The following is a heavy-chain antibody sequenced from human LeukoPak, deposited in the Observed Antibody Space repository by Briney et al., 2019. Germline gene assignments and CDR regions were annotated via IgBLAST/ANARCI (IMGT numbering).Heavy chain of an antibody. V-gene: IGHV4-59*02. D-gene: IGHD3-16*01. CDR3: ARGVLTFGGDNRFDP. CDR2: IFYSGTT. J-gene: IGHJ5*02. CDR1: GGSVYTYY. Sequence: PSETLSLTCTVSGGSVYTYYWNWIRQPPGKGLEWIGYIFYSGTTKYNPSLKSRVSMTVDTSENQFSLRLSSLTAADTAVYYCARGVLTFGGDNRFDPWGQGTLVTVSS.